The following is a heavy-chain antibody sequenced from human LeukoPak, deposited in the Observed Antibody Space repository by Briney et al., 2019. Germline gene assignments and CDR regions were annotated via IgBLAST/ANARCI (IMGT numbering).Heavy chain of an antibody. CDR3: ARTPVLRYFDWLIPYYFDY. CDR1: GGSISSYY. CDR2: IYYSGST. Sequence: ASETLSLTCTASGGSISSYYWSWIRQPPGKGLDWIGYIYYSGSTNYNPSLKSRVTISVDTSKNQFSLKLSSVTAADTAVYYCARTPVLRYFDWLIPYYFDYWGQGTLVTVSS. D-gene: IGHD3-9*01. V-gene: IGHV4-59*08. J-gene: IGHJ4*02.